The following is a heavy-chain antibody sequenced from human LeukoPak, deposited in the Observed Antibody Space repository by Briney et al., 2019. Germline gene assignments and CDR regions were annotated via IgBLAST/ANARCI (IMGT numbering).Heavy chain of an antibody. V-gene: IGHV4-59*08. J-gene: IGHJ5*02. D-gene: IGHD3-9*01. CDR2: IYYTGST. Sequence: SETLSLTCTVSGGSFSSYYWSWIRQPPGKGLEWIGYIYYTGSTKYNPSLKSRVTISVDTSMNQFSLNLSSVTAADTAVYYCARHLILADYYNWFDPWGQGTLVTVSS. CDR1: GGSFSSYY. CDR3: ARHLILADYYNWFDP.